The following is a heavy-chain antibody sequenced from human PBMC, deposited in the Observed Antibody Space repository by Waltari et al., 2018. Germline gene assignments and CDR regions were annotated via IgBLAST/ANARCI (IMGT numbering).Heavy chain of an antibody. Sequence: EVQLVESGGGLVQPGGSLRLSCAASGFTFSSYWMSWVRQAPGKGLEWVANIKQEGSEKYYVDSVKGRFTISRDNAKNSLYLQMNSLRAEDTAVYYWARGGSYDPPSYWGQGTLVTVSS. CDR2: IKQEGSEK. J-gene: IGHJ4*02. CDR3: ARGGSYDPPSY. V-gene: IGHV3-7*01. D-gene: IGHD3-16*01. CDR1: GFTFSSYW.